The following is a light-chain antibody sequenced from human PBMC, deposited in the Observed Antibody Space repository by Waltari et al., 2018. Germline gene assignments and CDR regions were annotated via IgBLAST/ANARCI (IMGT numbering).Light chain of an antibody. Sequence: QSVLTQPPSASGTPGQRVTIPCSGSSPNTGRNYVSWYQQLPGPAPKLLIYRNNQRPSGVPDRFSGSKSGTSASLAISGLRSEDEADYYCAAWDDSLSGPVFGGGTKLTVL. J-gene: IGLJ3*02. CDR2: RNN. V-gene: IGLV1-47*01. CDR1: SPNTGRNY. CDR3: AAWDDSLSGPV.